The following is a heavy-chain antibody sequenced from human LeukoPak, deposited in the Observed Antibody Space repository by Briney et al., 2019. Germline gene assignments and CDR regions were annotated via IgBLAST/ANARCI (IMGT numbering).Heavy chain of an antibody. Sequence: GGSLRLSCAASGFTFSNYWMTWVRQAPGKGLELVANIKQDGSEKYYVDSVKGRFTISRDNAKNSLYLQMNSLRVEDTAVYYCARNQRRLDYWGQGTLVTVSS. CDR3: ARNQRRLDY. J-gene: IGHJ4*02. D-gene: IGHD1-14*01. CDR1: GFTFSNYW. V-gene: IGHV3-7*01. CDR2: IKQDGSEK.